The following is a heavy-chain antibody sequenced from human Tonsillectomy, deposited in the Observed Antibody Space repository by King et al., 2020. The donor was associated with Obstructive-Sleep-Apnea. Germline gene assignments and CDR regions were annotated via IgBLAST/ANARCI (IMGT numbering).Heavy chain of an antibody. CDR1: GYSFTSYW. V-gene: IGHV5-51*01. D-gene: IGHD6-19*01. CDR3: ARWGSAVAGDNWFDP. Sequence: VQLVQSGAEVKKSGESLKISCKGSGYSFTSYWIGWVRQQPGKGLEWMGIIYPGDSDTRYSPAFKGQVTISADKSISTAYLQWSSLKASDTAMYYCARWGSAVAGDNWFDPWGRGTLVSVSS. CDR2: IYPGDSDT. J-gene: IGHJ5*02.